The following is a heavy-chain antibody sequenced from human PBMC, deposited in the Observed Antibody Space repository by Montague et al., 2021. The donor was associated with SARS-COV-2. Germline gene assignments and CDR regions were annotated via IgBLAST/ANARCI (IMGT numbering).Heavy chain of an antibody. D-gene: IGHD3-10*01. CDR1: GFTVSSNH. Sequence: SLRLSCAASGFTVSSNHMTWVRQAPGKGLEWVAVLYIGENTYYXXXVKGRFTVSRDNSKNSVYLQMNNLRAEDTAVYYCARERRGSFYFDYWGQGTLVTVSS. J-gene: IGHJ4*02. CDR2: LYIGENT. V-gene: IGHV3-53*01. CDR3: ARERRGSFYFDY.